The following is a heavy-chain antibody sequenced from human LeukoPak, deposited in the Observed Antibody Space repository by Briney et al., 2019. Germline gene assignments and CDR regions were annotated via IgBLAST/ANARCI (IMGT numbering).Heavy chain of an antibody. CDR1: GGFISSYY. D-gene: IGHD6-13*01. CDR3: AREYSSTHGMDV. J-gene: IGHJ6*02. Sequence: SETLSLTCTVTGGFISSYYWSWIRQPPGRELEWIGYIYYSGSTNYNPSLKSRVTISVDTSKNQFSLKLSSVTAADTAVYYCAREYSSTHGMDVWGQGTTVTVSS. CDR2: IYYSGST. V-gene: IGHV4-59*01.